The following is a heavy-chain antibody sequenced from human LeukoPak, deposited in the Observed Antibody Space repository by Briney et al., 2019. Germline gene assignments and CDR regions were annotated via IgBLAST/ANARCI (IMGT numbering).Heavy chain of an antibody. V-gene: IGHV3-48*04. J-gene: IGHJ4*02. CDR2: ISSSGSTI. D-gene: IGHD6-13*01. CDR1: GFTFSSYG. CDR3: ARLRFEQQLDY. Sequence: GGSLRLSCAASGFTFSSYGMHWVRQAPGKGLEWVSYISSSGSTIYYADSVKGRFTISRDNAKNSLYLQMNSLRAEDTAVYYCARLRFEQQLDYWGQGILVTVSS.